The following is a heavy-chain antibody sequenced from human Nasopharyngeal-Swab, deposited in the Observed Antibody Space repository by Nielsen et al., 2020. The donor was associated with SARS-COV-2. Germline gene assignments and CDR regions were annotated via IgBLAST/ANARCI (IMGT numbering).Heavy chain of an antibody. CDR2: IIPIFGTA. Sequence: WVRQAPGQGLEWMGGIIPIFGTANYAQKFQGRVTIIADEFTSTAYMELSSLRSEDTAVYYCASFGDGYGEPFDYWGQGTLVTVSS. V-gene: IGHV1-69*01. CDR3: ASFGDGYGEPFDY. D-gene: IGHD4-17*01. J-gene: IGHJ4*02.